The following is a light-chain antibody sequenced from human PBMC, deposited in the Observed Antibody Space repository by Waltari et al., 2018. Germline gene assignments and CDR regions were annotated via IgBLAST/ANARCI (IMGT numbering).Light chain of an antibody. CDR2: EAS. CDR1: QNIGRY. J-gene: IGKJ1*01. V-gene: IGKV3-20*01. Sequence: EIVLTQSPGTLSLSPGERATLSCRASQNIGRYLVWYQQKPGQAPRLLIYEASRRATGIPDRFSGSGSGTDFSLTISGLEPEDFAVYYCQNHERLPATFGQGTKVEIK. CDR3: QNHERLPAT.